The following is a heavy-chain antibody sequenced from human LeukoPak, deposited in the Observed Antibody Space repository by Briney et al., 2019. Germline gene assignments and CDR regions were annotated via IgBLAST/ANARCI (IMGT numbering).Heavy chain of an antibody. J-gene: IGHJ6*02. Sequence: GRSLRLSCAASGFTFSSYAMPWVRQAPGKGLEWVAVISYDGSNKYYADSVKGRFTISRDNSKNTLYLQMNSLRAEDTAVYYCARGGLYCSSTSCYIHYGMDVWGQGTTVTVSS. V-gene: IGHV3-30-3*01. CDR3: ARGGLYCSSTSCYIHYGMDV. CDR2: ISYDGSNK. D-gene: IGHD2-2*02. CDR1: GFTFSSYA.